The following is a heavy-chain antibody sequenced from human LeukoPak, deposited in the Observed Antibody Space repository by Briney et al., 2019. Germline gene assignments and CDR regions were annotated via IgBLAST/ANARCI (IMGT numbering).Heavy chain of an antibody. CDR3: AKEESRQFSRYFDY. J-gene: IGHJ4*02. CDR1: GGTFSSYV. V-gene: IGHV3-23*01. CDR2: ISASGGST. D-gene: IGHD3-3*01. Sequence: GGSLRLSCAASGGTFSSYVMSWVRQAPGNGLEWVAVISASGGSTYYADSVKGRFTISRENSKNTLYLQMNSLRAEDTAVYYCAKEESRQFSRYFDYWGQGTLVTVSS.